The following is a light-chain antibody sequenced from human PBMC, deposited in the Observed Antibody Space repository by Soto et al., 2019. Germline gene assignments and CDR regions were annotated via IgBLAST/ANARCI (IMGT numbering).Light chain of an antibody. CDR2: DVS. J-gene: IGKJ4*01. CDR3: QKYNSAPLT. CDR1: QSITTG. V-gene: IGKV1-5*01. Sequence: DIQMTQSPSTVSAYVGDSVTITCRASQSITTGLAWYQQRPGKAPKLLIYDVSSLQSGVPSRFSGSGSGTEFTLTISSLQPEDVAAYYCQKYNSAPLTFGGGTKVDIK.